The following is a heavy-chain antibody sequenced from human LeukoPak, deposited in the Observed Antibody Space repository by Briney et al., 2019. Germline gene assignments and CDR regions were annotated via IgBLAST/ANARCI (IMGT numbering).Heavy chain of an antibody. Sequence: PGRSPRLSCAASGFTFSSYAMSSVPHAPGKGLEWVTAVSGSGGSTYDADSVKGRFTIARDNSKNTLYLQMNRLRAEDTAVYYCAKVRVPSSTSCCDYWGQGTLVTVSS. CDR3: AKVRVPSSTSCCDY. V-gene: IGHV3-23*01. J-gene: IGHJ4*02. D-gene: IGHD2-2*01. CDR1: GFTFSSYA. CDR2: VSGSGGST.